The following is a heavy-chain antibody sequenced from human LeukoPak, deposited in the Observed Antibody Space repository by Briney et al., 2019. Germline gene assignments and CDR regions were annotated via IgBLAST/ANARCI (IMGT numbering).Heavy chain of an antibody. CDR3: ARVFREGQQLVQGYYYGMDV. D-gene: IGHD6-13*01. CDR1: GYTFTSYY. J-gene: IGHJ6*02. V-gene: IGHV1-46*01. CDR2: INPSGGST. Sequence: WASVTVSCKASGYTFTSYYMHWVRQAPGQGLEWMGIINPSGGSTSYAQKFQGRVTMTRDTSTSTVYMELGSLRSEDTAVYYCARVFREGQQLVQGYYYGMDVWGQGTTVTVSS.